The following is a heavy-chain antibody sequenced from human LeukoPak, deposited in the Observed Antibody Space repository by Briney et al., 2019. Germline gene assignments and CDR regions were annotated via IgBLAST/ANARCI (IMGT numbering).Heavy chain of an antibody. V-gene: IGHV3-23*01. CDR1: GFTFSSYA. CDR2: LSGSGGTT. Sequence: GGSLRLPCAASGFTFSSYAMTWVRQAPGKGLEWVSALSGSGGTTYYADSVKGRFTISRDNSKNTLYLQMNSLRAEDTAVYYCAKDVGLETVYDGVSAFDIWGQGTMVTVSS. CDR3: AKDVGLETVYDGVSAFDI. D-gene: IGHD5/OR15-5a*01. J-gene: IGHJ3*02.